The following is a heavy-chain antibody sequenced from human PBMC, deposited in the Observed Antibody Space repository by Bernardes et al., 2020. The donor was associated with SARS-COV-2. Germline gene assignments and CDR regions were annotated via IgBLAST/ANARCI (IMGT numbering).Heavy chain of an antibody. CDR2: ISESGYRP. D-gene: IGHD6-13*01. V-gene: IGHV3-23*01. Sequence: GGSLRLSCAASGFTFSTYAMSWVRQAPERGLEWVSGISESGYRPYYADSVKGRFTISRDNSKNTLYLEMNSLRGEDTAVYYCAKEVGAAAGVFDYWGQGTLVTVSS. J-gene: IGHJ4*02. CDR1: GFTFSTYA. CDR3: AKEVGAAAGVFDY.